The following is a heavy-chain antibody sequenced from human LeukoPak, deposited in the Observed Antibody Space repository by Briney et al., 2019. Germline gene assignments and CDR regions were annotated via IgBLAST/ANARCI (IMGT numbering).Heavy chain of an antibody. CDR1: GFTFSSYW. V-gene: IGHV3-7*01. D-gene: IGHD5-18*01. J-gene: IGHJ3*02. CDR2: IKQDGSEK. Sequence: GGSLRLSCAASGFTFSSYWMSWVRQAPGKGLEWVANIKQDGSEKYYVDSVKGRFTISRDNAKNSLYLQMNSLRAEDTAVYYCARDGDGYTDAFDIWGQGTMVTVSS. CDR3: ARDGDGYTDAFDI.